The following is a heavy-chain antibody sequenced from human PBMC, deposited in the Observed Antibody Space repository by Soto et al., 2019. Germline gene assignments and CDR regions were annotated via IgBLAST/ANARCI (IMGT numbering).Heavy chain of an antibody. CDR2: ISAGGIDT. CDR3: AKQFSSSTWYPFDH. Sequence: EVQLLESGEALVQPGGSLRLSCAASGFTYAMSWVRQAPGKGLEWVSGISAGGIDTYYADSVKGRFTVSRDDSKNTLYLQMNSLRADDTAVYFCAKQFSSSTWYPFDHWGRGTLVTVSS. V-gene: IGHV3-23*01. D-gene: IGHD6-13*01. J-gene: IGHJ4*02. CDR1: GFTYA.